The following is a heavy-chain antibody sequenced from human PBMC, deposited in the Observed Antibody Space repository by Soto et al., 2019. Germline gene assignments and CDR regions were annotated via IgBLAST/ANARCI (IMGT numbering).Heavy chain of an antibody. CDR1: GYTFTSYA. Sequence: QVQLVQSGAEVKKPGASVKVSCKASGYTFTSYAFSWVRQAPGQGLEWMGWISASTGKTNYAQKLQGRVTMTTDRITHTAYMELRSLRSDDTAVYYCERVEAAMSGHWFDPWGQGTLVTVSS. D-gene: IGHD2-2*01. CDR3: ERVEAAMSGHWFDP. V-gene: IGHV1-18*01. CDR2: ISASTGKT. J-gene: IGHJ5*02.